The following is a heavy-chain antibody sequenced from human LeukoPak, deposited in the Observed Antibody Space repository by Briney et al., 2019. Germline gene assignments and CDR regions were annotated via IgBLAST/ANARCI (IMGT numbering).Heavy chain of an antibody. CDR3: ARSSADSSGYYLIDY. D-gene: IGHD3-22*01. J-gene: IGHJ4*02. V-gene: IGHV1-2*06. CDR2: INPNSGGT. Sequence: GASVKVSCKASGYTLTGYYMHWVRQAPGQGLEWMGRINPNSGGTNYAQKFQGRVTMTRDTSISTAYMELSRLRSDDTAVYYCARSSADSSGYYLIDYWGQGTLVTVSS. CDR1: GYTLTGYY.